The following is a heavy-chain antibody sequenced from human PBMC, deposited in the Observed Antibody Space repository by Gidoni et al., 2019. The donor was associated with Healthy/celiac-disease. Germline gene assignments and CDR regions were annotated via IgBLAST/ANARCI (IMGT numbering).Heavy chain of an antibody. J-gene: IGHJ6*02. CDR3: ARDRGGNRGRYYGMDV. CDR2: IIPIFGTA. CDR1: GCTFSSYA. D-gene: IGHD2-15*01. Sequence: QVQLVQSGAEVKKPGSSVKVSCKASGCTFSSYAISWVRQAPGQGLEWMGGIIPIFGTANYAQKFQGRVTITADESTSTAYMELSSLRSEDTAVYYCARDRGGNRGRYYGMDVWGQGTTVTVSS. V-gene: IGHV1-69*01.